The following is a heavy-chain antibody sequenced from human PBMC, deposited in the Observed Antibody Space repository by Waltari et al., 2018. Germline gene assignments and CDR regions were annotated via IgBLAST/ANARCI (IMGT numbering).Heavy chain of an antibody. D-gene: IGHD3-10*01. J-gene: IGHJ4*02. CDR1: GYTFISYS. Sequence: QVQLVQSGPEVKKPGASVKVSCKASGYTFISYSISWVRQAPGQGLEWMGLISTYNGNTAYAQKLQGRLTMTTDTSANTVYMELRSLRSDDTAVYYCTRGYGTYYGSGSYHYWGQGTLVTVSS. V-gene: IGHV1-18*01. CDR3: TRGYGTYYGSGSYHY. CDR2: ISTYNGNT.